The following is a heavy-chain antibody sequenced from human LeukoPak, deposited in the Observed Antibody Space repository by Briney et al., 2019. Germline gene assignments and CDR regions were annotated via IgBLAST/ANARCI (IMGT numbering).Heavy chain of an antibody. D-gene: IGHD2-21*01. CDR2: IYSDGRRI. CDR3: ATSPVISRD. V-gene: IGHV3-74*03. J-gene: IGHJ4*02. Sequence: GGTLSLSCAASGFTFSDYWMLRLPQAPGKGLEWVARIYSDGRRIKYADSVKGRFTISRDNAKNTLYLQMNDLRVEDTAVYYCATSPVISRDWGQGTLVTVSS. CDR1: GFTFSDYW.